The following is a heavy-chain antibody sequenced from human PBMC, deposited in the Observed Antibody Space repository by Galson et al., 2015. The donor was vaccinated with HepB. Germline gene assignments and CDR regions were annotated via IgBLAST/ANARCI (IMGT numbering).Heavy chain of an antibody. V-gene: IGHV3-48*01. J-gene: IGHJ4*02. D-gene: IGHD6-13*01. CDR2: ISSSSSTI. CDR1: GFTFSSHS. CDR3: ARDPPRQHSSSWYGDGY. Sequence: SLRLSCAASGFTFSSHSMNWVRQAPGKGLEWVSYISSSSSTIYYADSVKGRFTISRDNAKNSLYLQMNSLRAEDTAVYYCARDPPRQHSSSWYGDGYWGQGTLVTVSS.